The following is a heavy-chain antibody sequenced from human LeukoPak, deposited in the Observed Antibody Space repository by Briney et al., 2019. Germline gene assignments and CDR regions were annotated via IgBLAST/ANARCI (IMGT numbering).Heavy chain of an antibody. D-gene: IGHD3-16*01. CDR1: GFTFSSHW. Sequence: QAGGSLRLSCVASGFTFSSHWRHWVRQAPGKGLMWVSRVNGDGSRIHYADSVKDRFTTSRDNAKNTLYLQMNSLRGDDTAIYYCARDALGGRTKFDSWGQGSLVTVSS. CDR2: VNGDGSRI. V-gene: IGHV3-74*01. J-gene: IGHJ4*02. CDR3: ARDALGGRTKFDS.